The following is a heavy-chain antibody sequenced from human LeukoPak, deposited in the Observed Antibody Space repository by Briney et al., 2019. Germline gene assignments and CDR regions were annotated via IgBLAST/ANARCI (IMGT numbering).Heavy chain of an antibody. J-gene: IGHJ4*02. D-gene: IGHD6-6*01. V-gene: IGHV6-1*01. CDR1: GESVSSNTAS. Sequence: SQTLSLTCAISGESVSSNTASWTWIRQSPSRCLEWLVKTYYRSQWFTHCAVSVKSRIIINPDTSKNQVSLQLNSVTPEDTAVYYCVRVEYSSSYYSDSWGPGTLVTVSS. CDR3: VRVEYSSSYYSDS. CDR2: TYYRSQWFT.